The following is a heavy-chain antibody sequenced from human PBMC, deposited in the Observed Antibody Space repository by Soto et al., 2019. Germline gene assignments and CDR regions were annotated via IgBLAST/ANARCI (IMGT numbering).Heavy chain of an antibody. V-gene: IGHV4-30-4*01. CDR3: ARAWIGYCTNGVCTRSGWGFDP. D-gene: IGHD2-8*01. Sequence: QVQLQESGPGLVKPSQTLSLTCTVSGGSISSGDYYWSWIRQPPGKGLEWIGYIYYSGSTYYNPSLESRVTISVDTSKNQFSLKLSSVTAADTAVYYCARAWIGYCTNGVCTRSGWGFDPWGQGTLVTVSS. CDR2: IYYSGST. J-gene: IGHJ5*02. CDR1: GGSISSGDYY.